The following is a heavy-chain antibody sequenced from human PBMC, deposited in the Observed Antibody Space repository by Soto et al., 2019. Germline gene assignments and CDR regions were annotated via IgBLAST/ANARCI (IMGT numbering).Heavy chain of an antibody. V-gene: IGHV3-23*01. CDR1: GFTFSTSS. CDR2: ISYGGGTT. D-gene: IGHD3-22*01. Sequence: GGSLRLSCAASGFTFSTSSMNWVRQAPGKGLEWVSAISYGGGTTYYADSVKGRFTISRDNSKNTLYLQMNSLRAEDTAVYYCAKNPGYYYDSTGYHFDYWGQGTLVTVSS. J-gene: IGHJ4*02. CDR3: AKNPGYYYDSTGYHFDY.